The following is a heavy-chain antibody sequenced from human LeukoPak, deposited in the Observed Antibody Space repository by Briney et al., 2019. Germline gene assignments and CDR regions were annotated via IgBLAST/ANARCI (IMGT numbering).Heavy chain of an antibody. V-gene: IGHV4-59*08. CDR2: IYYSGST. Sequence: SETLSLTCTVSGGSISSYFWSWIRQPPGKGLEWIGYIYYSGSTNYNPSLKSRVTISVDTSKNQFSLKLSSVTAADTAVYYCARHGPYYYDSSGYYYYYGMDVWGQGTTVTVSS. J-gene: IGHJ6*02. CDR3: ARHGPYYYDSSGYYYYYGMDV. D-gene: IGHD3-22*01. CDR1: GGSISSYF.